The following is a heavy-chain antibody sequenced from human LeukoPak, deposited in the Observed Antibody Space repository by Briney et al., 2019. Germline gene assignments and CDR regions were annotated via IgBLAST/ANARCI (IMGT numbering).Heavy chain of an antibody. Sequence: SSETLSLTCTVSGGSISSYYWSWIRQPPGRGLELIGYIYYSGNTNYNPSLKSRVTISIDTSKKQFSLKLTSVTTADTAVYYCAREQISMIRGFDNWGQGTLVTVSP. CDR1: GGSISSYY. CDR2: IYYSGNT. CDR3: AREQISMIRGFDN. V-gene: IGHV4-59*01. J-gene: IGHJ4*02. D-gene: IGHD3-10*01.